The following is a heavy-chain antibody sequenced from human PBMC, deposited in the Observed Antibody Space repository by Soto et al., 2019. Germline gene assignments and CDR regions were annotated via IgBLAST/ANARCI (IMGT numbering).Heavy chain of an antibody. CDR3: ATVFDL. V-gene: IGHV3-74*01. CDR1: GFTLGSHR. J-gene: IGHJ5*02. CDR2: IDTDGGGT. Sequence: DVQLVESGGGLVQPGGSLRVSCAASGFTLGSHRIHWVRQPPGKGLEWVSRIDTDGGGTSYADSVQGRFTISTDNAKNTVYLQMNGLRAEDTAVYYCATVFDLWGQGTLVTVSS.